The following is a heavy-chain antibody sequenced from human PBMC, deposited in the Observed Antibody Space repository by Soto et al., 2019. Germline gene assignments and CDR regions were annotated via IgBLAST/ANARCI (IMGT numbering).Heavy chain of an antibody. J-gene: IGHJ4*02. CDR1: GDSVSSGSYY. CDR3: ASFPTDNWPLDY. CDR2: IYYSGNT. D-gene: IGHD1-1*01. Sequence: PXGTLSLTCTVSGDSVSSGSYYWSWIRQPPGRGLEWIGYIYYSGNTNYNPSLKSRVTISVATSKNQFSLKLNSVTAADTAVYYCASFPTDNWPLDYWGQGILVTVSS. V-gene: IGHV4-61*01.